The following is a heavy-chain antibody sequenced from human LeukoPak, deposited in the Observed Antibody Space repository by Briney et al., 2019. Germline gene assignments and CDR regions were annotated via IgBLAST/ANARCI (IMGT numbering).Heavy chain of an antibody. CDR1: GYTYTSYD. J-gene: IGHJ4*02. CDR2: MNPESGNT. V-gene: IGHV1-8*01. Sequence: ASVSVSCQASGYTYTSYDINWVRQATGQGLEWMGWMNPESGNTGYVKKFQGRVTMTRDTSIRTAYMELSSLRSDDAVVYYCARGQVRGSWGFDYWGQGALVTVSS. CDR3: ARGQVRGSWGFDY. D-gene: IGHD3-10*01.